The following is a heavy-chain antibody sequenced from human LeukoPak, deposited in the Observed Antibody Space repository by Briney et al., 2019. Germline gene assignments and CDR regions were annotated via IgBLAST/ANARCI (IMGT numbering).Heavy chain of an antibody. CDR3: ARDIGGRGNDAFDI. V-gene: IGHV4-30-2*01. CDR1: GGSISSGGYY. J-gene: IGHJ3*02. Sequence: PSQTLSLTCTVSGGSISSGGYYWSWIRQPPGKGLEWIGYIYHSGSTYYNPSLKSRVTISVDRSKNQFSLKLSSVTAADTAVYYCARDIGGRGNDAFDIWGQGTMVTVSS. CDR2: IYHSGST. D-gene: IGHD3-16*01.